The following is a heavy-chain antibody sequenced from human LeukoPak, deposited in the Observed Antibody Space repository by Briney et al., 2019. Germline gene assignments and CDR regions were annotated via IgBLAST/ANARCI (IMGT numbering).Heavy chain of an antibody. CDR1: RFTFSSYW. J-gene: IGHJ4*02. CDR2: IKEDGSDK. CDR3: ARDFGGPNWGASFDY. D-gene: IGHD7-27*01. Sequence: GGSLRLSCAASRFTFSSYWMSWVRQAPGKGLEWVANIKEDGSDKYYVDSVKGRFTISRDNAKNSLYLQMNSLRPEDTAMYYCARDFGGPNWGASFDYWGQGTLVTVSS. V-gene: IGHV3-7*01.